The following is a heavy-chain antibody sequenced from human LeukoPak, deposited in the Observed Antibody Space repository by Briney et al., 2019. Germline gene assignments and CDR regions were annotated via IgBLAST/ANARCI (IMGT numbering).Heavy chain of an antibody. CDR2: INTYNGVT. Sequence: GPVKVSCKASGYTFISYGISWVRQAPGQGLEWMGWINTYNGVTNYAQKVQDRVTMTTDTSTSTAYMELRSLRSDDTAVYYCARQSSRNFDYWGQGTLVTVSS. CDR3: ARQSSRNFDY. J-gene: IGHJ4*02. CDR1: GYTFISYG. V-gene: IGHV1-18*01.